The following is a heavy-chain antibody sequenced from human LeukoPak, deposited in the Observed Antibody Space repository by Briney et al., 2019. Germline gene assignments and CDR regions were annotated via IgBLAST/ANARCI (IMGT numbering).Heavy chain of an antibody. V-gene: IGHV3-21*01. Sequence: GSLRLSCAASGFTFSSYSMNWVRQAPGKGLEWDPSISSSSSYIYYADSVKGRFTISRDNAKNSLYLQMNSLRAEDTAVYYCASMNSSGWYLTYYYYYGMDVWGQGTTVTVSS. J-gene: IGHJ6*02. CDR3: ASMNSSGWYLTYYYYYGMDV. CDR2: ISSSSSYI. CDR1: GFTFSSYS. D-gene: IGHD6-19*01.